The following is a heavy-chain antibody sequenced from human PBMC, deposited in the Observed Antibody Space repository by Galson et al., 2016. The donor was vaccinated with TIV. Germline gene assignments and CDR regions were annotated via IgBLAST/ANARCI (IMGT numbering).Heavy chain of an antibody. V-gene: IGHV3-66*02. Sequence: SLRLSCAASGITVTSNYMSWVRQAPGGGLEWVSTIYSAGDTHYTDSVKGRFTISRDKSKNTLYLQMNRLRAEDTGVCYCARDRYFDASGYYYYYYGMDVWGQGTTVTVSS. D-gene: IGHD3-22*01. CDR2: IYSAGDT. CDR1: GITVTSNY. CDR3: ARDRYFDASGYYYYYYGMDV. J-gene: IGHJ6*02.